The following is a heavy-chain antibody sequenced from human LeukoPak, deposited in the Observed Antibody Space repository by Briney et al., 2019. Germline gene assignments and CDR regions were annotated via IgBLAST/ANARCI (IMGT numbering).Heavy chain of an antibody. V-gene: IGHV3-48*01. J-gene: IGHJ4*02. CDR2: ISSSSSII. Sequence: GGSLRLSCAASGFTFSTYSMNWVRQAPGKGLEWVSYISSSSSIIYYADSVKGRFTISRDNAKNSLYLQMNSLRAEDTAVYYCARSRLTGSYFTPYFDYWGQGTLVTVSS. CDR1: GFTFSTYS. D-gene: IGHD3-10*01. CDR3: ARSRLTGSYFTPYFDY.